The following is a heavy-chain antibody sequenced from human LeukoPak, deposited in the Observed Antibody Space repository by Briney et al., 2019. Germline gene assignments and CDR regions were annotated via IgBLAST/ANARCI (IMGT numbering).Heavy chain of an antibody. V-gene: IGHV3-23*01. CDR3: AKRIQSAMAMGY. CDR1: GFTFSDYA. J-gene: IGHJ4*02. Sequence: GGSLRLSCAASGFTFSDYALSWVRQAPGKGLEWVSDISGSGGSTYYADSVKGRFTISRDNSKNTMYLQMNSLRAEDTAVYYCAKRIQSAMAMGYWGQGTLVTVSS. D-gene: IGHD5-18*01. CDR2: ISGSGGST.